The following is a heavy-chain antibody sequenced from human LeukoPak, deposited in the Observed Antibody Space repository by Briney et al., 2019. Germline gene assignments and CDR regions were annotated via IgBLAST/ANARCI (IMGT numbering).Heavy chain of an antibody. CDR1: GCTFSSYA. D-gene: IGHD2-2*01. J-gene: IGHJ4*02. CDR2: ISDSGGST. V-gene: IGHV3-23*01. Sequence: GGSLRLSCAASGCTFSSYARSWVRQAPGKGLEWVAFISDSGGSTLYAYSVKGRFTISGDNSKNPLSLQMNSLTAADTAVYYCAKGHIVVVPSTRYFAYCGQGLLVIVSS. CDR3: AKGHIVVVPSTRYFAY.